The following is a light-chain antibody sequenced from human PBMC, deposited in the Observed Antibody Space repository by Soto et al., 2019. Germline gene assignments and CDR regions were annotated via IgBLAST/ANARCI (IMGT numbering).Light chain of an antibody. Sequence: QSALTQPPSVSGSPGQSVTISCTATSSYVGSYNRVSWYQQPPGTAPKLMIYDVNNRPSGVPDRFSGSKSANTASLTISGLQAEDEAEYYCSSYTSSETWVFGGGTQLTVL. CDR2: DVN. CDR3: SSYTSSETWV. J-gene: IGLJ3*02. CDR1: SSYVGSYNR. V-gene: IGLV2-18*02.